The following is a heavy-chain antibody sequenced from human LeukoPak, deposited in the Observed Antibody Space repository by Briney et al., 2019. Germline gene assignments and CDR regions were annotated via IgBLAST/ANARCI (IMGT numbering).Heavy chain of an antibody. CDR2: IWFEGNNK. CDR1: GFTFSSYG. J-gene: IGHJ4*02. D-gene: IGHD2-2*01. V-gene: IGHV3-33*06. Sequence: PGGSLRLSCAASGFTFSSYGMHWVRQAPGKGLEWVATIWFEGNNKYYADSVRGRFTISRDNSKNTLYLQMNSLRAEDTAVYYCAKRAFGTSYVRGGYYFDYWGQGTLVTVSS. CDR3: AKRAFGTSYVRGGYYFDY.